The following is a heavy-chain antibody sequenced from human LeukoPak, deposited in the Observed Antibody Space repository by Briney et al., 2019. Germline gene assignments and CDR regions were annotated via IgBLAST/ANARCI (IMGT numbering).Heavy chain of an antibody. V-gene: IGHV4-4*07. D-gene: IGHD3-10*01. CDR1: GASISSYY. CDR2: IYTSGNTNYNT. J-gene: IGHJ5*02. Sequence: PSETLSLTRTVSGASISSYYWSWIRQPAGKGLEWIGRIYTSGNTNYNTNYNPSLKSRVTMSVDTSENHFSLKLSSVTAADTAEYYCARDLGPVRSGWFDPWGQGTLVTVSS. CDR3: ARDLGPVRSGWFDP.